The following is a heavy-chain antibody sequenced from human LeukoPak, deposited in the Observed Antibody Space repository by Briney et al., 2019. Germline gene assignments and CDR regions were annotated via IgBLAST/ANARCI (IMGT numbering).Heavy chain of an antibody. D-gene: IGHD6-6*01. V-gene: IGHV4-39*07. J-gene: IGHJ4*02. CDR2: INHSGST. Sequence: SETLSLTCTVSGGSISSSSYYWGWIRQPPGKGLEWIGEINHSGSTNYNPSLKSRVTISVDTSKNQFSLKLSSVTAADTAVYYCASFPSIAAPPWGQGTLVTVSS. CDR1: GGSISSSSYY. CDR3: ASFPSIAAPP.